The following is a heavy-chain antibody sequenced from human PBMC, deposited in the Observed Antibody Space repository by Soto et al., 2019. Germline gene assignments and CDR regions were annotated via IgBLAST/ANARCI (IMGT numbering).Heavy chain of an antibody. J-gene: IGHJ4*02. CDR3: TRLRTGYSDY. CDR2: IYYTGST. Sequence: QLQLQESGPGLVKPSETLSLTCTVSGGSISSSIFHWGWVRQPPGEGLEWIGSIYYTGSTYYNPSLKSRVPISADTSKNQFSLTLASVTAADTAVYYCTRLRTGYSDYWGQGTLVTVSS. CDR1: GGSISSSIFH. V-gene: IGHV4-39*01. D-gene: IGHD6-6*01.